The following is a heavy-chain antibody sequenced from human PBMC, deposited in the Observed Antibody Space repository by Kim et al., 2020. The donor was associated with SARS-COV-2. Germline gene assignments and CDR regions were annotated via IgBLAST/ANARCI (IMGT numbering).Heavy chain of an antibody. V-gene: IGHV3-33*01. J-gene: IGHJ4*02. CDR3: ARDGGIAARQFDY. Sequence: YADSVKGRFTISRDNSKTTLYLQMNSLRAEDTAVYYCARDGGIAARQFDYWGQGTLVTVSA. D-gene: IGHD6-6*01.